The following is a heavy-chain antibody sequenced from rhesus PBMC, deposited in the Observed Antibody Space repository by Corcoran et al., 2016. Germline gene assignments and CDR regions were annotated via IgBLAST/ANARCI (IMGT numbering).Heavy chain of an antibody. Sequence: QVQLQESGPGLVKPSETLSLTCAISGGSISGHNWNWIRQPPGKGREWIGYIGGSSGRTDSNTSLNTRVTISTATSTNQFSLNLISVTAADTAVYSCARAAPGVDHAFDVWGQGLRVTVSS. CDR2: IGGSSGRT. J-gene: IGHJ3*01. V-gene: IGHV4S5*01. CDR3: ARAAPGVDHAFDV. D-gene: IGHD3-34*01. CDR1: GGSISGHN.